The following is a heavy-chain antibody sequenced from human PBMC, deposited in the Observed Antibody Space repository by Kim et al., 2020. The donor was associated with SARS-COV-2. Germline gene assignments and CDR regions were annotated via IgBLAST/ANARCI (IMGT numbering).Heavy chain of an antibody. V-gene: IGHV4-39*01. CDR2: IYYSGST. CDR1: GGSISSSSYY. J-gene: IGHJ4*02. D-gene: IGHD3-22*01. Sequence: SETLSLTCTASGGSISSSSYYWGWIRQPPGKGLEWIGSIYYSGSTYYNPSLKSRVTLSVDTSKNQFSLKLSSVTAADTAVYYCALYYYDSSGYYWGQGTLVTVSS. CDR3: ALYYYDSSGYY.